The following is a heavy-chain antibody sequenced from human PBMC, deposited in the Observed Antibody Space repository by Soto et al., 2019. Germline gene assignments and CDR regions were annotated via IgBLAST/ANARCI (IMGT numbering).Heavy chain of an antibody. Sequence: GASAKVPCKGCGNAFTYVYLRCVRQAPGQALEWMGWITPFNGNTKYAQKFQDRVTFTGDTSLNTAYMELSSLRSDDAAMFYCASGRYDASGYFDYWGQGTLVTVSS. CDR1: GNAFTYVY. V-gene: IGHV1-45*02. CDR2: ITPFNGNT. D-gene: IGHD3-22*01. J-gene: IGHJ4*02. CDR3: ASGRYDASGYFDY.